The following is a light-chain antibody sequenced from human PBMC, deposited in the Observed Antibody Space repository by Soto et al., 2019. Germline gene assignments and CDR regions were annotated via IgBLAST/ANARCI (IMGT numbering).Light chain of an antibody. V-gene: IGLV3-21*01. CDR3: QVWDSGSAHVV. Sequence: SYELTQPPSVSVAPGKTASISCGGKDIGSKGVHWYQQKPGQAPVLVIYSDTDLPPVITERFSGSNSANLATLTISRVEAGDEADYYCQVWDSGSAHVVFGGGTKLIVL. J-gene: IGLJ2*01. CDR1: DIGSKG. CDR2: SDT.